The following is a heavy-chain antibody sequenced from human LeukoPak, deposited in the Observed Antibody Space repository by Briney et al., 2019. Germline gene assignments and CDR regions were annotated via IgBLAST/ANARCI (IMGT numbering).Heavy chain of an antibody. D-gene: IGHD6-6*01. J-gene: IGHJ6*02. Sequence: GASVKVSCKASGYTFTSYDINWVRQATGQGLEWMGWMNPNSGNTGYAQKFQGRVTMTRNTSISTAYMELSSLRSEDTAVYYCARDPEYSSSPNYYGMDVWGQGTTVTVSS. CDR1: GYTFTSYD. V-gene: IGHV1-8*01. CDR3: ARDPEYSSSPNYYGMDV. CDR2: MNPNSGNT.